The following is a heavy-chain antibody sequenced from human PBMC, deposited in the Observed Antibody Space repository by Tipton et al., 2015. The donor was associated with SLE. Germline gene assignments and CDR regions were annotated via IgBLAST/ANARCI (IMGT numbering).Heavy chain of an antibody. CDR3: ARGPEQWLVNPHYFDY. V-gene: IGHV4-34*01. Sequence: LRLSCAVYGGSFSGYYWSWIRQPPGKGLEWIGEINHSGSTNYNPSLKSRVTISVDTSKNQFSLKLSSVTAADTAAYYCARGPEQWLVNPHYFDYWGQGTLVTASS. J-gene: IGHJ4*02. CDR1: GGSFSGYY. D-gene: IGHD6-19*01. CDR2: INHSGST.